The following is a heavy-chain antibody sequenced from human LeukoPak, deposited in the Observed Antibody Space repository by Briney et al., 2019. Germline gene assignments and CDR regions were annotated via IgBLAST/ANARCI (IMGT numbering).Heavy chain of an antibody. V-gene: IGHV4-59*12. CDR1: GGSISSYY. CDR3: ARWEPSMYP. CDR2: MDDSGST. D-gene: IGHD1-26*01. Sequence: PSETLSLTCTVSGGSISSYYWNWLRQPPGKGLEWIGYMDDSGSTNYNPSLKSRVTISVDTSKNQFSLKLSSVTAADTAVYYCARWEPSMYPWGQGTLVTVSS. J-gene: IGHJ5*02.